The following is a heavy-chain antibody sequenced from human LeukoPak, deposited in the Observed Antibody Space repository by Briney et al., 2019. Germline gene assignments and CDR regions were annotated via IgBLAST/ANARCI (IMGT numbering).Heavy chain of an antibody. CDR1: GASISTNSYC. CDR2: INYSGST. D-gene: IGHD2-8*01. Sequence: PSETLSLTCTVSGASISTNSYCWGWIRQPPGKGLEWIGSINYSGSTYYNPSLKSRVTISVDTSKNQFSLKLSSVTAADTAVYYCARRRFVRGPDVVNPFDYWGQGTLVTVSS. J-gene: IGHJ4*02. CDR3: ARRRFVRGPDVVNPFDY. V-gene: IGHV4-39*01.